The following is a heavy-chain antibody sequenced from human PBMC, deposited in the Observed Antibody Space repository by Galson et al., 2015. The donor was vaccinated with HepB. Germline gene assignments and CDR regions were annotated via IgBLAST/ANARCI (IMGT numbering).Heavy chain of an antibody. CDR3: AKGRQWELPLDY. CDR1: GFTFSSYA. Sequence: SLRLSCAASGFTFSSYAMSWVRQAPGKGLEWVSSISSGGGGTYYADSVKGRFTISRDNSKNTLYLQMNSMRADDTAVYSRAKGRQWELPLDYWGQGTLVTVSS. CDR2: ISSGGGGT. D-gene: IGHD1-26*01. J-gene: IGHJ4*02. V-gene: IGHV3-23*01.